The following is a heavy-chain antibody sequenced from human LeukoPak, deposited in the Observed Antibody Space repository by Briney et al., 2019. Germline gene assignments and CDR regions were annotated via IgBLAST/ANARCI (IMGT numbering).Heavy chain of an antibody. D-gene: IGHD6-19*01. V-gene: IGHV3-7*01. CDR2: RVEDGSET. Sequence: GGSLRLSCAASGFTVSSNYMSWVRQAPGEGLEWVGSRVEDGSETYYLDSVKGRFTFSRDNAKNSLYLQMNSLRAEDTAVYYCAKAPVAGPNWFDPWGQGTLVTVSS. CDR1: GFTVSSNY. CDR3: AKAPVAGPNWFDP. J-gene: IGHJ5*02.